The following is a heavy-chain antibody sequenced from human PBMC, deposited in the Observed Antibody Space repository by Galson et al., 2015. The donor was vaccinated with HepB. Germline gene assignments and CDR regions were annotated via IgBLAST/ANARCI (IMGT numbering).Heavy chain of an antibody. V-gene: IGHV3-23*01. CDR3: ASTNGGTVTTRSVGAFDI. CDR2: ISGSGGST. Sequence: SLRLSCAASGFTFSSYAMSWVRQAPGKGLEWVSAISGSGGSTYYADSVKGRFTISRDNSKNTLYLQMNSLRAEDTAVYYCASTNGGTVTTRSVGAFDIWGQGTMVTVSS. J-gene: IGHJ3*02. D-gene: IGHD4-17*01. CDR1: GFTFSSYA.